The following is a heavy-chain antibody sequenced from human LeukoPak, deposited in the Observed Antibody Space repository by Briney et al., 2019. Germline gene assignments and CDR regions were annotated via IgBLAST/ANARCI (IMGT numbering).Heavy chain of an antibody. CDR3: ATYRQVLLPFES. Sequence: GGSLGLSCAASGFSFRRYPMSCVRQAPGKGLEWVYVISGSGDSTYYADSVKGRFTISRDNSKSTLYLQMNSLRAEDTAIYYCATYRQVLLPFESWGQGTLVTVSS. J-gene: IGHJ4*02. D-gene: IGHD2-8*02. CDR1: GFSFRRYP. V-gene: IGHV3-23*01. CDR2: ISGSGDST.